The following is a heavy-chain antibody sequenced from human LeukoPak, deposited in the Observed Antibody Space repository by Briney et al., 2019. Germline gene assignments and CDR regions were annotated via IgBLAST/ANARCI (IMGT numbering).Heavy chain of an antibody. D-gene: IGHD3-10*01. V-gene: IGHV3-74*01. CDR2: INPDGADT. CDR3: ARVSGPGLDEYFHL. J-gene: IGHJ1*01. Sequence: GGSLRLSCAASGFTLSGAWMHWVRQAPGKGLVWVSRINPDGADTRYADSVKGRFTISRDDAKNTLYLHMNGLRAEDTAVYYCARVSGPGLDEYFHLWGQGTLVTVSS. CDR1: GFTLSGAW.